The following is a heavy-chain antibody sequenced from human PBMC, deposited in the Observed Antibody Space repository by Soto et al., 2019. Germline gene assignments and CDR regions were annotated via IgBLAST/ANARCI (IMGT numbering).Heavy chain of an antibody. J-gene: IGHJ5*02. CDR2: ISYDGSNK. D-gene: IGHD3-3*01. CDR1: GFTFSSYG. CDR3: AKDLYYFWSTYPPFNGFDP. Sequence: QVQLVESGGGVVQPGRSLRLSCAASGFTFSSYGMHWVRQAPGKGLEWVAVISYDGSNKYYADSVKGRFTISRDNSKNTLYLQMKSLRAVDTAVYYCAKDLYYFWSTYPPFNGFDPWGQGTLVTVSS. V-gene: IGHV3-30*18.